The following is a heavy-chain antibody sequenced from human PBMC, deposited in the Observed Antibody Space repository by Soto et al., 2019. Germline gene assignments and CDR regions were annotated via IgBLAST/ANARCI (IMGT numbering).Heavy chain of an antibody. J-gene: IGHJ6*03. Sequence: PGKGLEWVSAISGSGGSTYYADSVKGRFTISRDNSKNTLYLQMNSLRAEDTAVYYCAKSVTAPPYYYMDVWGKGTTVTVSS. CDR3: AKSVTAPPYYYMDV. V-gene: IGHV3-23*01. D-gene: IGHD1-20*01. CDR2: ISGSGGST.